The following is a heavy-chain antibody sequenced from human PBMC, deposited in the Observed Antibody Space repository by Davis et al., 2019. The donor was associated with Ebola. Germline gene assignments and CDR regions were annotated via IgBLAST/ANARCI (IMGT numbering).Heavy chain of an antibody. Sequence: SVKVSCKASGGTFSSYAISWVRQAPGQGLEWMGGIIPIFGTANYAQKFQGRVTITADESTSTAYMELSSLRSEDTAVYYCARGRGVITGTTLGKNWFDPWGQGTLVTVSS. CDR2: IIPIFGTA. D-gene: IGHD1-7*01. CDR3: ARGRGVITGTTLGKNWFDP. CDR1: GGTFSSYA. V-gene: IGHV1-69*13. J-gene: IGHJ5*02.